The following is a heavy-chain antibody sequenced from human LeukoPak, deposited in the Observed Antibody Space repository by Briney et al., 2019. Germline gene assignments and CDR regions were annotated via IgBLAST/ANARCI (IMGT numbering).Heavy chain of an antibody. J-gene: IGHJ4*02. CDR2: ISGSGGST. D-gene: IGHD3-16*02. CDR1: GFTFSSYA. Sequence: GGSLRLSCAASGFTFSSYAMSWVRQAPGKGLEWVSAISGSGGSTYYADSVKGRFTISRDNSKNTLYLQMNSLRAEDTAVYYCAKGTSMITFGGVIVNWGQGTLVTVSS. V-gene: IGHV3-23*01. CDR3: AKGTSMITFGGVIVN.